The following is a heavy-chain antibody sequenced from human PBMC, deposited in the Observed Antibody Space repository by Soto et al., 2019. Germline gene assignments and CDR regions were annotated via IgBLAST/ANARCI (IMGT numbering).Heavy chain of an antibody. CDR1: GDSISRGGYY. J-gene: IGHJ5*02. V-gene: IGHV4-31*03. Sequence: QVQLQESGPGLVKPSQTLSLTCTVSGDSISRGGYYWNWIRQHPRKGLGWIGYIYHSGSTNYNPCLKSRGTISVETSKNQLALKLSNVTAADTAVYYCARDGAGAYGLGWFDPWGQGILVTVSS. CDR2: IYHSGST. D-gene: IGHD2-21*01. CDR3: ARDGAGAYGLGWFDP.